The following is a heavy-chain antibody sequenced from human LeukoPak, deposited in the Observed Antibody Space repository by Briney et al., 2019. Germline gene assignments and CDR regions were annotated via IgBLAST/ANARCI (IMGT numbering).Heavy chain of an antibody. D-gene: IGHD3-22*01. J-gene: IGHJ4*02. Sequence: GGSLRLSCAAPGFTFSPFGMHWVRQAPGKGLEWVAFIRYDGSHQYYAESVKGRFTVSRDNSNNTLYLQMNSLRPEDTAMYYCAKDVASYYYDTTGADYWGQGTPVTVAS. V-gene: IGHV3-30*02. CDR2: IRYDGSHQ. CDR1: GFTFSPFG. CDR3: AKDVASYYYDTTGADY.